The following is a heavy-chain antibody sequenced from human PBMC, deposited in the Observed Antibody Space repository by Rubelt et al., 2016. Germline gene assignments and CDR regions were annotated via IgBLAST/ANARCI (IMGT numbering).Heavy chain of an antibody. CDR2: IYYSGSS. Sequence: QVQLQESGPGLVKPSETLSLTCTVSGGSISSYYWSWIRQPPGKGLEWIGYIYYSGSSNYNPSLKSRVTISVDTSKNQFSLKLSSMTAADTAVYYCAHYYSDSATFSAFDIWGQGTMVTVSS. V-gene: IGHV4-59*08. J-gene: IGHJ3*02. CDR3: AHYYSDSATFSAFDI. CDR1: GGSISSYY. D-gene: IGHD3-10*01.